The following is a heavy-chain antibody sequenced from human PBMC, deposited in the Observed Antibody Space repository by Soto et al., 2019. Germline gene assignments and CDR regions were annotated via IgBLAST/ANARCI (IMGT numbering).Heavy chain of an antibody. CDR3: ARDPYY. Sequence: PGGSLRLSCVVSEVTFSSYPMTWVRQAPGRGLEWVSSINNNGGYTPYADSVKGRFTISRDNSKNTLYLQMNSLRAEDTAVYYCARDPYYWGQGTLVTVSS. V-gene: IGHV3-23*01. CDR1: EVTFSSYP. J-gene: IGHJ4*02. CDR2: INNNGGYT.